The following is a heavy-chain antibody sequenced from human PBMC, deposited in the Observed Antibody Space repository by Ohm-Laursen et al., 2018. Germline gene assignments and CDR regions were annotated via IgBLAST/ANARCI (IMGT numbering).Heavy chain of an antibody. V-gene: IGHV4-59*01. CDR1: GGSISSYY. D-gene: IGHD4-11*01. Sequence: GTLSLTCPVSGGSISSYYWSWIRQPPGKGLEWIGYIYYSGSTNYNPSLKSRVTISVDTSKNQFSLELSSVTAADTAVYYCARGGAYTSFDYWGQGTLVTVSS. CDR3: ARGGAYTSFDY. CDR2: IYYSGST. J-gene: IGHJ4*02.